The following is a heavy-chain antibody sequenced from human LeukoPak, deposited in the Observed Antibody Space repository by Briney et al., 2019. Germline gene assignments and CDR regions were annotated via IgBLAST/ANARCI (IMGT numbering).Heavy chain of an antibody. Sequence: PGGSLRLSCAASGFTLRSNVFSWVRQAPGKGLEWVSSISSGNTHYADSVKGRFTISRDNSKNTLYLQMNSLRAEDTAVYYCARPKDYYDSSGYYLNWFDPWGQGTLVTVSS. D-gene: IGHD3-22*01. CDR3: ARPKDYYDSSGYYLNWFDP. CDR1: GFTLRSNV. J-gene: IGHJ5*02. CDR2: ISSGNT. V-gene: IGHV3-66*02.